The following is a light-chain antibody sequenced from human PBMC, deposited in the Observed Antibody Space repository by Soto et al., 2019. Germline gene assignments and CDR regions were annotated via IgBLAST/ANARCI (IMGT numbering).Light chain of an antibody. Sequence: EIVLTQSPGTLSLSPGEGATLSCRASQSVSTNFFAWYQQKPGQAPRLLIYGASTRATGIPDRFSGSGSGTDFTLTISRLEPEDFAVYYCQQYGRTSWTFGQGNKVDI. V-gene: IGKV3-20*01. CDR3: QQYGRTSWT. CDR1: QSVSTNF. J-gene: IGKJ1*01. CDR2: GAS.